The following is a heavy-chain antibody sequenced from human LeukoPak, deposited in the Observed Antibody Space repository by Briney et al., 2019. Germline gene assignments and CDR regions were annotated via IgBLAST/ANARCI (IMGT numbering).Heavy chain of an antibody. D-gene: IGHD3-22*01. CDR2: INPNSGGT. Sequence: EASVKVSCKASGYTFTSYDINWVRQATGQGLEWMGWINPNSGGTNYAQKFQGRVTMTRDTSISTAYMELSRLRSDDTAVYYCARGAFYYDSSGYFDYWGQGTLVTVSS. CDR3: ARGAFYYDSSGYFDY. V-gene: IGHV1-2*02. J-gene: IGHJ4*02. CDR1: GYTFTSYD.